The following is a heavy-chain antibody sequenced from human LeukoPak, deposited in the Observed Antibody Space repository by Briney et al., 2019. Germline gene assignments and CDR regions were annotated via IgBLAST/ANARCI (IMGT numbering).Heavy chain of an antibody. Sequence: SVKVSCKASGGTLNSYAINWVRQAPGQGLEWMGGIIPIFGTANYAQKFQGRVTITADESTSTAYMELSSLRSEDTAVYYCARVGATTDLDYWGQGTLVTVSS. J-gene: IGHJ4*02. D-gene: IGHD1-26*01. V-gene: IGHV1-69*01. CDR3: ARVGATTDLDY. CDR2: IIPIFGTA. CDR1: GGTLNSYA.